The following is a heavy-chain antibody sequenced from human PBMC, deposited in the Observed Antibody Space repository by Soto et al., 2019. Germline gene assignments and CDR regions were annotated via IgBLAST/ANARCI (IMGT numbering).Heavy chain of an antibody. Sequence: GGSLRLSCAASGFTFSDYYMSWIRQAPGKGLEWVSYISSSGSTIYYADSVKGRFIISRDNAKNSLYLQMNSLRAEDTAVYYCARDLPHHPSSGPEAFDIWGQGTMVTVSS. CDR3: ARDLPHHPSSGPEAFDI. J-gene: IGHJ3*02. V-gene: IGHV3-11*01. CDR1: GFTFSDYY. CDR2: ISSSGSTI. D-gene: IGHD6-25*01.